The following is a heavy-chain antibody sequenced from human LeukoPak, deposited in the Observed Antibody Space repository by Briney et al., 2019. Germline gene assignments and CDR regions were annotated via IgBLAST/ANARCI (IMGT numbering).Heavy chain of an antibody. J-gene: IGHJ4*02. CDR2: INPNSGGT. Sequence: ASVKVSCKASGYTFTGYYMHWVRQAPGQGLVWMGWINPNSGGTNYAQKFQGRVTMTRDTSISTAYMELSRLRSDDTAVYYCARIFRDGYNYVDYWGQGTLVTVSS. CDR1: GYTFTGYY. D-gene: IGHD5-24*01. V-gene: IGHV1-2*02. CDR3: ARIFRDGYNYVDY.